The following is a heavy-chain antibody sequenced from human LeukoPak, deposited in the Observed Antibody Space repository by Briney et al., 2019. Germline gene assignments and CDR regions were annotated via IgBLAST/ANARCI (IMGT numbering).Heavy chain of an antibody. J-gene: IGHJ4*02. CDR1: GYTFTSYA. D-gene: IGHD2-2*01. CDR2: INAGNGNT. Sequence: ASVKVSCKASGYTFTSYAMHWVRQAPGQRLEWMGWINAGNGNTKYSQKFQGRVTMTTDTSTSTAYMELRSLRSDDTAVYYCARGTYCSSTSCSYFDYWGQGTLVTVSS. V-gene: IGHV1-3*01. CDR3: ARGTYCSSTSCSYFDY.